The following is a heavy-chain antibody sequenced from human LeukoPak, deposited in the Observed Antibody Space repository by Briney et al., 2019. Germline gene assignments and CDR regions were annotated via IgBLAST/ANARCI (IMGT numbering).Heavy chain of an antibody. CDR1: GFTFSTYW. V-gene: IGHV3-7*01. J-gene: IGHJ4*02. D-gene: IGHD3-22*01. CDR3: AKSALSLYYYDSSGYYSDY. Sequence: PGGSLRLSCAASGFTFSTYWMSWVRQAPGKGLEWVANIKQDGSEKYYVDSVKGRFTISRDNAKNSLYLQMDSLRAEDTAVYYCAKSALSLYYYDSSGYYSDYWGQGTLVTVSS. CDR2: IKQDGSEK.